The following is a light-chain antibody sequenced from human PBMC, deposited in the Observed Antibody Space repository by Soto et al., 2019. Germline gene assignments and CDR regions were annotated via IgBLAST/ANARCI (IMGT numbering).Light chain of an antibody. CDR3: QSYDSSLSGWV. CDR2: GNN. J-gene: IGLJ3*02. CDR1: SSNIGAGYD. V-gene: IGLV1-40*01. Sequence: QAVVTQPPSVPGAPGQRVTISCTGSSSNIGAGYDVHWYQQLPGTAPKLLIYGNNNRPSGVPDRFSGSKSGTSASLAITGLQAEDEADYYCQSYDSSLSGWVFGGGTKLTVL.